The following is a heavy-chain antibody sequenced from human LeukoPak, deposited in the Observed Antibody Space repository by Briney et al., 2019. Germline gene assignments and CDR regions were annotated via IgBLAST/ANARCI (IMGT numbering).Heavy chain of an antibody. J-gene: IGHJ5*02. V-gene: IGHV3-23*01. Sequence: QTGGSLRLSCAASGFTFSSYAMSWVRQAPGKGLEWVSAISGSGGSTYYADSVKGRFTISRDNSKNTLYLQVNSLRAEDTAVYYCAKAPTKATVGAPYNWFDPWGQGTLVTVSS. CDR3: AKAPTKATVGAPYNWFDP. D-gene: IGHD1-26*01. CDR1: GFTFSSYA. CDR2: ISGSGGST.